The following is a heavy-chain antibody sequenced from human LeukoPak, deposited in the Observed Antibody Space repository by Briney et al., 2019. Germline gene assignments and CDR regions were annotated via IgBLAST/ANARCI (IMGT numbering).Heavy chain of an antibody. CDR2: ISSSSSYI. D-gene: IGHD1-7*01. J-gene: IGHJ4*02. V-gene: IGHV3-21*04. CDR1: GFTFSSYS. Sequence: GGSLRLSCAASGFTFSSYSMNWVRQAPGKGLEWVSSISSSSSYIYYADSVKGRFTISRDNSMNTFFLQMNSLRAEDTALYYCARILLTGTGRGYSDYWGQGVLVTVSS. CDR3: ARILLTGTGRGYSDY.